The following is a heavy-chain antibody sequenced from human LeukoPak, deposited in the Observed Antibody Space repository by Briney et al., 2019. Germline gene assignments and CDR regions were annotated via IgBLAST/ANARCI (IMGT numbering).Heavy chain of an antibody. V-gene: IGHV5-51*01. J-gene: IGHJ4*02. CDR2: IYPGDSAP. CDR3: ARQGVPENFDY. Sequence: VXXLXXXGXALIVIIYPGDSAPISSPSFQGQVPISADNSIRTAYLQWSSLKASDTAMYYCARQGVPENFDYWGQGTLVTVSS. D-gene: IGHD2-2*01.